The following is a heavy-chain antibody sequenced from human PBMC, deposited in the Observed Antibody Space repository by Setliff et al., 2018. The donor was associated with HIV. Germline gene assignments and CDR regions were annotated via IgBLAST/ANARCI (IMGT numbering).Heavy chain of an antibody. Sequence: GASVKVSCKASGYTFTGYYMHWVRQAPGQGLEWLGMVNPSGGSTAYAQKFQGRVTMTRDTSTNTVYMDLSGLRSDDTAVYYCARGRTAGYTYNYGYWGQGTLVTVSS. CDR2: VNPSGGST. CDR3: ARGRTAGYTYNYGY. D-gene: IGHD3-16*01. J-gene: IGHJ4*02. V-gene: IGHV1-46*01. CDR1: GYTFTGYY.